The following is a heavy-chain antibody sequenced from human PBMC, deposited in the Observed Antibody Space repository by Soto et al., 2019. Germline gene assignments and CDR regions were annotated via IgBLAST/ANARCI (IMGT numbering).Heavy chain of an antibody. V-gene: IGHV4-59*01. CDR1: GGSISSYY. Sequence: SETLSLTCTVSGGSISSYYWSWIRQPPGKGLEWIGYIYYSGSTNYNPSLKSRVTISVDTSKNQFSLKLSSVTAADTAVYYCASHQPTEDYYYYMDVWAKGTTVPVS. J-gene: IGHJ6*03. CDR3: ASHQPTEDYYYYMDV. CDR2: IYYSGST.